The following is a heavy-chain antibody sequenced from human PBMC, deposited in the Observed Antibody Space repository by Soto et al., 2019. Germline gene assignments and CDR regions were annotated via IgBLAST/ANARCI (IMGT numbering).Heavy chain of an antibody. CDR3: AKEGAVAGMGYFDH. V-gene: IGHV5-51*01. D-gene: IGHD6-19*01. J-gene: IGHJ4*02. CDR2: IYPTDSDT. Sequence: GESLKISCKTSGYTFTSYWIGWVRQMPGKGLEWMGIIYPTDSDTRYSPPFQGQVTISADKSISTAYLQMNSLRAEDTAVYYCAKEGAVAGMGYFDHWGQGTLVTVSS. CDR1: GYTFTSYW.